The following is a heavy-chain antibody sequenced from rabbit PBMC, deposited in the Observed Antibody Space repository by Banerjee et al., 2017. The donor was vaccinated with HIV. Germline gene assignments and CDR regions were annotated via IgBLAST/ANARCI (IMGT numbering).Heavy chain of an antibody. Sequence: QEQLVESGGGLVKPGASLTLTCKASGFSFSSSHDMCWVRQAPEKGLEWSACIYISGNGATWYASWAKGRFTISKTSSTTVTLQMTSLTAADTATYFCARNSGWFEGLDLWGPGTLVTVS. CDR3: ARNSGWFEGLDL. CDR2: IYISGNGAT. CDR1: GFSFSSSHD. J-gene: IGHJ3*01. V-gene: IGHV1S45*01. D-gene: IGHD4-1*01.